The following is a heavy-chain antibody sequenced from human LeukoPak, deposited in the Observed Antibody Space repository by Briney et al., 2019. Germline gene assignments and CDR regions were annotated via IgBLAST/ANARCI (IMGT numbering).Heavy chain of an antibody. D-gene: IGHD4-11*01. CDR1: GYTLTELS. Sequence: ASVKVSCKVSGYTLTELSLHWVGQAPGNGLEWMGGFDLEDGETIYAQKFQGRVTMTEDTSTDTAYMELSSLRSEDTAVYYCATVSTVTLAEYFQHWGQDTLVTVSS. CDR2: FDLEDGET. J-gene: IGHJ1*01. V-gene: IGHV1-24*01. CDR3: ATVSTVTLAEYFQH.